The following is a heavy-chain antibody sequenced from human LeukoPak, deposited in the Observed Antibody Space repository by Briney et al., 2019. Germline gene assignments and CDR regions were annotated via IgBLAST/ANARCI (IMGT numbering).Heavy chain of an antibody. CDR2: ISSSSSYI. CDR1: GFTFSSYS. D-gene: IGHD2-15*01. CDR3: ARELLGYCSGGSCSDDDY. J-gene: IGHJ4*02. V-gene: IGHV3-21*01. Sequence: GGSLRLSCAASGFTFSSYSMNWVRQAPGKGLEWVSSISSSSSYIYYADSVKGRFTISRDNAKNSLYLQMNSLRAEDTAVYYCARELLGYCSGGSCSDDDYWGQGTLVTVSP.